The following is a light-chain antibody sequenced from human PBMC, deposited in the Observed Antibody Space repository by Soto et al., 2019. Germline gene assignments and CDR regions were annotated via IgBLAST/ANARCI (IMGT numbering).Light chain of an antibody. CDR2: DVT. CDR3: CSYGGSSWV. V-gene: IGLV2-11*01. CDR1: SSDVGGYNY. Sequence: QSVLTQPRSVSGSPGQSVTISCTGTSSDVGGYNYVFWYQQHPGKAPHLMIYDVTRRPSGVPVRFSGSKSGNTASLTISGLQTEDEADYYCCSYGGSSWVFGGGTKLTVL. J-gene: IGLJ3*02.